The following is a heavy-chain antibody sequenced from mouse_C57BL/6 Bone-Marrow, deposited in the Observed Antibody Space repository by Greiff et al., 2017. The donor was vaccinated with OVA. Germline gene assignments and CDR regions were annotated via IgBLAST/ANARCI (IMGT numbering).Heavy chain of an antibody. D-gene: IGHD1-1*01. Sequence: EVQRVESGTVLARPGASVKMSCKTSGYTFTSYWMHWVKQRPGQGLEWIGAIYPGNSDTSYNQKFKGKAKLTAVTSASTAYMELSSLTNEDSAVYYCTREDYYYGSSYGYFDVWGTGTTVTVSS. J-gene: IGHJ1*03. CDR3: TREDYYYGSSYGYFDV. CDR2: IYPGNSDT. V-gene: IGHV1-5*01. CDR1: GYTFTSYW.